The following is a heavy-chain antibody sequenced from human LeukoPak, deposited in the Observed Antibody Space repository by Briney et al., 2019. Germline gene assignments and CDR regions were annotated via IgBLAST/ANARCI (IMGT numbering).Heavy chain of an antibody. Sequence: GGSLRLSCAASGFTFSSYAMSWVRQAPGKGLEWVSGISGSGGSTFYADSVKGRFTISRDNSKNTLCLQMNSLRAEDTAVYYCAKIRTAIRKGEFDYWGQGTLVTVSS. CDR3: AKIRTAIRKGEFDY. V-gene: IGHV3-23*01. CDR2: ISGSGGST. CDR1: GFTFSSYA. J-gene: IGHJ4*02.